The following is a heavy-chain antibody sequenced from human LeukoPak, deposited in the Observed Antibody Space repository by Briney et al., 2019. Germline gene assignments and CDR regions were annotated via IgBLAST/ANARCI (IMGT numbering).Heavy chain of an antibody. V-gene: IGHV3-30*02. CDR3: AKDGGGYDPFYMDV. J-gene: IGHJ6*03. D-gene: IGHD5-12*01. Sequence: GGSLRLSCAASGFTFSSYGMHWVRQAPGKGLEWVAFIRYDGSNKYYADSVKGRFTISRDNSKNTLYLQMNSLRAEDTAVYYCAKDGGGYDPFYMDVWGKGTTVTISS. CDR2: IRYDGSNK. CDR1: GFTFSSYG.